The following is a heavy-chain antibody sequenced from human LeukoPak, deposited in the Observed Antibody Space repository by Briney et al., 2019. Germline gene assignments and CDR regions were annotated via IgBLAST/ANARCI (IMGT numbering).Heavy chain of an antibody. CDR1: GFTFSSYW. V-gene: IGHV3-74*03. D-gene: IGHD3-10*01. CDR3: ARNYGAGLVDY. J-gene: IGHJ4*02. CDR2: INIDGIIT. Sequence: GGSLRLSCAASGFTFSSYWMYWVRQAPGKGLVWVSRINIDGIITTYADSVKGRFTISRDNAKNTLYLQMNSLRAEDTAVYYCARNYGAGLVDYWGQGTLVTVS.